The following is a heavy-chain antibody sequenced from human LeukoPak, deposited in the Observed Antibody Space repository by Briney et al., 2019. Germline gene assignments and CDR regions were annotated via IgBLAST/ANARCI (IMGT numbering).Heavy chain of an antibody. CDR3: ARAGRSMVYRLSYYDSSGYYPDSFDI. J-gene: IGHJ3*02. CDR1: GGSISSTNYY. Sequence: SETLSLTCTVSGGSISSTNYYWGWIRQPPGKGLEWIGSLYYSGSTYYNPSLKSRVTMSVDMSKNQFSLKLSSVTAADTAVYYCARAGRSMVYRLSYYDSSGYYPDSFDIWGQGTMVTVSS. V-gene: IGHV4-39*07. CDR2: LYYSGST. D-gene: IGHD3-22*01.